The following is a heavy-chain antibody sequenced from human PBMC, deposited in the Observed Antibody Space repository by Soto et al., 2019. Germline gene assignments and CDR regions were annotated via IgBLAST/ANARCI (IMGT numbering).Heavy chain of an antibody. D-gene: IGHD3-9*01. Sequence: QVQLVESGGGLVKPGGSLRLSCAASGFTFSDYYMSWIRQAPGKGLEWVAVISYDGSNKYYADSVKGRFTISRDNSKNTLYLQMNSLRAEDTAVYYCAKGGVRYFDWLSIDYWGQGTLVTVSS. J-gene: IGHJ4*02. CDR3: AKGGVRYFDWLSIDY. CDR1: GFTFSDYY. CDR2: ISYDGSNK. V-gene: IGHV3-30*18.